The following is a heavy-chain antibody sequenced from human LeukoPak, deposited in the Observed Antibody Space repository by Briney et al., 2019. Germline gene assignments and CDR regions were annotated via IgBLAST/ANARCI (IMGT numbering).Heavy chain of an antibody. D-gene: IGHD3-22*01. J-gene: IGHJ4*02. CDR3: ARDRYYDSSGYYYGRFDY. Sequence: GASVKVSCKASGYTFTSYGISWVRQAPGQGLEWVGWISAYNGNTNYAQKLQGRVTMTTDTSTSTAYMELRSLRSDDTAVYYCARDRYYDSSGYYYGRFDYWGQGTLVTVSS. V-gene: IGHV1-18*01. CDR2: ISAYNGNT. CDR1: GYTFTSYG.